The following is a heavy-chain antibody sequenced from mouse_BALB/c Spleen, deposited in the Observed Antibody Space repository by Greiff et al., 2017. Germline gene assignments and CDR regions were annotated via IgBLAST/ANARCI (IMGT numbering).Heavy chain of an antibody. V-gene: IGHV3-2*02. CDR1: GYSITSDYA. CDR2: ISYSGST. J-gene: IGHJ4*01. D-gene: IGHD2-4*01. Sequence: EVHLVESGPGLVKPSQSLSLTCTVTGYSITSDYAWNWIRQFPGNKLEWMGYISYSGSTSYNPSLKSRISITRDTSKNQFFLQLNSVTTEDTATYYCARNYYDYPYYAMDYWGQGTSVTVSS. CDR3: ARNYYDYPYYAMDY.